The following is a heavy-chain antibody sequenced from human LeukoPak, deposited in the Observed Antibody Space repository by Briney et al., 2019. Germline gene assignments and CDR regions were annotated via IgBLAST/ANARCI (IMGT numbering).Heavy chain of an antibody. J-gene: IGHJ5*02. D-gene: IGHD2-21*01. Sequence: GGSLRLSCVASGLTFSSHAMTWVRQTPGKGLEWVAGISGSGRSSYHADFVKGRFTISRDNSKNTLYLQMNNLRAEDTAVYYCATTGLLGDIPWGQGTLVTVSS. CDR2: ISGSGRSS. CDR3: ATTGLLGDIP. V-gene: IGHV3-23*01. CDR1: GLTFSSHA.